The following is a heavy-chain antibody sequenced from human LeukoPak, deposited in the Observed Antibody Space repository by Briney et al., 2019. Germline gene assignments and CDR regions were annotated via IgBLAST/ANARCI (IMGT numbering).Heavy chain of an antibody. Sequence: PGGSLRLSCAASEFTFRNYEINWVRQAPGKGLEWVSYISSSGGDIYYADSVKGRFTISRDNAKNSVYLQMDSLRAEDTAVYYCVRVMIYYMDVWGRGTTATVSS. V-gene: IGHV3-48*03. CDR2: ISSSGGDI. CDR1: EFTFRNYE. CDR3: VRVMIYYMDV. J-gene: IGHJ6*03. D-gene: IGHD3/OR15-3a*01.